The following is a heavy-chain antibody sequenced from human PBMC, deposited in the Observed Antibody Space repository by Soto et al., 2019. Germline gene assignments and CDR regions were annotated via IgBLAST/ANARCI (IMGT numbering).Heavy chain of an antibody. D-gene: IGHD3-22*01. CDR3: AREMFYYDSNGYFDY. J-gene: IGHJ4*02. CDR1: GGTFSNYA. CDR2: IIPIFGTA. V-gene: IGHV1-69*13. Sequence: SVKVSFKTSGGTFSNYAINWVRQAPGQGLEWMGGIIPIFGTANYAQNFQGRVTITADESTSTAYMELSSLRSEDTAVYYCAREMFYYDSNGYFDYWGQGTLVTVSS.